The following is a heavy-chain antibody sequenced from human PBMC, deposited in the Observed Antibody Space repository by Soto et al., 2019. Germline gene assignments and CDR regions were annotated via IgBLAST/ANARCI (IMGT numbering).Heavy chain of an antibody. V-gene: IGHV4-59*01. CDR1: GGSINTYY. CDR2: IYYSGST. J-gene: IGHJ4*02. Sequence: SETLSLTCAVSGGSINTYYWSWVRQPPGKGLEWIGYIYYSGSTNYNSSLKSRVTMSVDTSENQFSLKLSSVTAADTAVYYCARAGSSSSHYFFDYWGLGTLVTVSS. D-gene: IGHD6-13*01. CDR3: ARAGSSSSHYFFDY.